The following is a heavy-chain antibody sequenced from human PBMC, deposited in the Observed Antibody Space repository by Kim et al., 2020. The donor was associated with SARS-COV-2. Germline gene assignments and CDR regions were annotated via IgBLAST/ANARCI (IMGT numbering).Heavy chain of an antibody. CDR2: IYHSGST. J-gene: IGHJ4*02. Sequence: SETLSLTCTVSGYSISSGYYWGWIRQPPGKGLEWIGSIYHSGSTYYNPSLKSRVTISVDTSKNQFSLKLSSVTAADTAVYYCARGVRGVIIPLKYYFDYWGQGTLVTVSS. CDR3: ARGVRGVIIPLKYYFDY. V-gene: IGHV4-38-2*02. CDR1: GYSISSGYY. D-gene: IGHD3-10*01.